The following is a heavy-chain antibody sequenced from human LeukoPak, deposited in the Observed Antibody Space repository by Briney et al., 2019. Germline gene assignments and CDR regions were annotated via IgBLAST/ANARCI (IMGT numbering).Heavy chain of an antibody. V-gene: IGHV3-7*01. CDR3: WLYYDILTPEYGMDV. D-gene: IGHD3-9*01. CDR2: IKQDGSEK. Sequence: GGSLRLSCAASRFTFSSYWMSWVRQAPGKGLEWVANIKQDGSEKYYVDSVKGRFTISRDNAKNSLYLQMNSLRAEDTAVYYCWLYYDILTPEYGMDVWGQGTTVTVSS. J-gene: IGHJ6*02. CDR1: RFTFSSYW.